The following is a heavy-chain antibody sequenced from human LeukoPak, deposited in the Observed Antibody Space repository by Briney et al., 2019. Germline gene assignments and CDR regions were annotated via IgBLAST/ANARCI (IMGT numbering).Heavy chain of an antibody. D-gene: IGHD6-13*01. Sequence: ASVKVSCKVSGYTLTELSMHWVRQAPGKGLEWMGGFDPEDGETIYAQKFQGRVTMTEDTSTDTAYMELSSLRSEDTAVYYCARAGIAAAGTVWHQPLEYYFDYWGQGTLVTVSS. J-gene: IGHJ4*02. CDR2: FDPEDGET. V-gene: IGHV1-24*01. CDR3: ARAGIAAAGTVWHQPLEYYFDY. CDR1: GYTLTELS.